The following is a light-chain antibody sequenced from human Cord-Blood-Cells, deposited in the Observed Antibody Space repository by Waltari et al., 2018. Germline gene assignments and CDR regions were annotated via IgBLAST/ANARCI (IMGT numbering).Light chain of an antibody. J-gene: IGKJ4*01. CDR1: QSVSSSY. CDR2: GAS. CDR3: QQYGSSPLT. Sequence: EIVLTQSPGTLSLSPGETATLSCRASQSVSSSYLAWYQQKPGQAPRLLIYGASSRATGIPDRFSGSGSGTDITLTISRLEPEDFAVYYCQQYGSSPLTFGGGPRWRSN. V-gene: IGKV3-20*01.